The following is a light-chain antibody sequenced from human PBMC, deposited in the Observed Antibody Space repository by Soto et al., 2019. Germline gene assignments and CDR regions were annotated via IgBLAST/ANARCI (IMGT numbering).Light chain of an antibody. CDR1: QSVSSSS. CDR3: QHYGTSPPYT. CDR2: GTS. V-gene: IGKV3-20*01. J-gene: IGKJ2*01. Sequence: EIVLTQSPGTLSLSPGERASLSCRASQSVSSSSLAWYQQKPGQAPRLLIHGTSTRATGIPDRFSGSGSGTDFTLIISRLQPEEFAVYFCQHYGTSPPYTFAQGTKLEIK.